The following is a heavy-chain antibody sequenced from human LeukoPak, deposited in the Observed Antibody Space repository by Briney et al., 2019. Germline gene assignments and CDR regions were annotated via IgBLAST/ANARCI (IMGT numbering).Heavy chain of an antibody. Sequence: ASVKVSCEASGYTFTSYGISWVRQAPGQGLEWMGWISAYNGNTNYAQKLQGRVTMTTDTSTSTAYMELRSLRSDDTAVYYCARVVVAATDYYYYMDVWGKGTTVTISS. D-gene: IGHD2-15*01. CDR2: ISAYNGNT. J-gene: IGHJ6*03. CDR1: GYTFTSYG. CDR3: ARVVVAATDYYYYMDV. V-gene: IGHV1-18*01.